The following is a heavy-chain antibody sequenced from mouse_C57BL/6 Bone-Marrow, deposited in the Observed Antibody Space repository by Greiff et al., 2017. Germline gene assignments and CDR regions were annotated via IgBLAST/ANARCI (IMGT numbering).Heavy chain of an antibody. Sequence: VQLQQSGAELVKPGASVKLSCKASGYTFPSYWMPWVQQRPGQGLEWIGMIPPTGGSTNYTEKFKRKSTLTVDKSASTAYMQLSILTSEDSAVYYCARAGFAYWGQGTLVTVSA. CDR3: ARAGFAY. V-gene: IGHV1-64*01. J-gene: IGHJ3*01. CDR1: GYTFPSYW. CDR2: IPPTGGST.